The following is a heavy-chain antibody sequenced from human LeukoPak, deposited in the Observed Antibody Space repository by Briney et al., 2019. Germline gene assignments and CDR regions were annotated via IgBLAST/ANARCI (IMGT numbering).Heavy chain of an antibody. J-gene: IGHJ4*02. CDR2: IYSGGST. Sequence: GGSLRLSCAASGFTVSSNYMSWVRQAPGKGLERVSVIYSGGSTYYADSVKGRFTISRDNSKNTLYLQMNSLRAEDTAVYYCARYRYSGSYPLDYWGQGTLVTVSS. V-gene: IGHV3-53*01. CDR3: ARYRYSGSYPLDY. CDR1: GFTVSSNY. D-gene: IGHD1-26*01.